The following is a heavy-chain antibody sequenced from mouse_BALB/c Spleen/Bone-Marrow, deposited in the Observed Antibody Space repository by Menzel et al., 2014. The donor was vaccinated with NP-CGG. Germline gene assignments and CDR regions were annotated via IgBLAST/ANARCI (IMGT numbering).Heavy chain of an antibody. V-gene: IGHV5-9*03. J-gene: IGHJ4*01. CDR2: ISSGGGNT. D-gene: IGHD1-1*01. CDR3: ARPAYYYGSNYAMDY. Sequence: EVKLVESGGGLVKPGGSLKLPCAASGFTFSSYTMSWVRQTPEKRLEWVATISSGGGNTYYPDSVKGRFTISRDNAKNNLYLQMSRLRSEDTALYYCARPAYYYGSNYAMDYWGQGTSVTVSS. CDR1: GFTFSSYT.